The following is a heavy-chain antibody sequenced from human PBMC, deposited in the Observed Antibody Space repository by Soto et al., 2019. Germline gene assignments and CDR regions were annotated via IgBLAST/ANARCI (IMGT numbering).Heavy chain of an antibody. CDR1: GFSLNTDGVG. CDR3: GRRLPGGRARWSDP. V-gene: IGHV2-5*02. CDR2: IYWDYDE. D-gene: IGHD3-10*01. Sequence: QITLKESGPTLVKPTQTLTLTCTFSGFSLNTDGVGVGWIRQPPGKALEWLALIYWDYDERYNPSLRSRLTIPSDTSEHHVVLTRTNMDPAGTAKSYCGRRLPGGRARWSDPWGHGPVVTVCS. J-gene: IGHJ5*02.